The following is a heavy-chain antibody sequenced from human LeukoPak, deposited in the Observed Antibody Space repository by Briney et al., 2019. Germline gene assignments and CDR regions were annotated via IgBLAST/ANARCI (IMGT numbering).Heavy chain of an antibody. CDR1: GFSFGTYS. D-gene: IGHD4-17*01. V-gene: IGHV3-48*01. CDR3: ARDTHYAFDY. J-gene: IGHJ4*02. CDR2: IINTADSV. Sequence: PGGSLRLSCAASGFSFGTYSMNWVRQAPGKGLEWVSYIINTADSVHYADVVKGRFTISRDNARNSVYLQMNSLRVEDTAVYYCARDTHYAFDYWGQGILVTVSS.